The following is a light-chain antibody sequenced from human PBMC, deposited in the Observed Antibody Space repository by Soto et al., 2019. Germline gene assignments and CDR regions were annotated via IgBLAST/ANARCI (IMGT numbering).Light chain of an antibody. V-gene: IGLV3-21*04. CDR2: YDS. Sequence: SYELTQPPSVSVAPGKTARMTCGGNNIGSKSVHWNQQKPGQAPVLVIYYDSDRPSGIPERFSGSNSGNTATLTISRVEAGDEADYYCQVWDSSSDHRVFGGGTELTVL. CDR3: QVWDSSSDHRV. CDR1: NIGSKS. J-gene: IGLJ2*01.